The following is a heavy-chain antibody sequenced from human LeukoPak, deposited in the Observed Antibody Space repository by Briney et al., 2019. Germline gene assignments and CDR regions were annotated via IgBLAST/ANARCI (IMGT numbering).Heavy chain of an antibody. J-gene: IGHJ4*02. Sequence: GGSLRFSCAASGFTFSNYAMSWVRQAPGKELEWVSAISASGTNTYYADSVKGRFTISRDNSKNTLYLQMNSLRAEDTAVYYCAKGGTYFDYWGQGTLVTVSS. D-gene: IGHD3-16*01. V-gene: IGHV3-23*01. CDR2: ISASGTNT. CDR3: AKGGTYFDY. CDR1: GFTFSNYA.